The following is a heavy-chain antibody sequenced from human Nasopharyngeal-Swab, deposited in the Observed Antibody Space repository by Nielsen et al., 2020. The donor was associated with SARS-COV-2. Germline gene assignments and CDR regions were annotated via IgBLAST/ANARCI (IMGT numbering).Heavy chain of an antibody. J-gene: IGHJ4*02. V-gene: IGHV3-49*04. CDR1: GFNFGDYA. Sequence: GESLKISCTGSGFNFGDYALSWVRQAPGKGLEWIAFIRTGANGGTTEYAASVAGRFTVSRDDSKTIAYLQMNSLSIEDTAVYYCTAQERYGYGFLYFDYWGRGTLVSVSS. CDR3: TAQERYGYGFLYFDY. D-gene: IGHD5-18*01. CDR2: IRTGANGGTT.